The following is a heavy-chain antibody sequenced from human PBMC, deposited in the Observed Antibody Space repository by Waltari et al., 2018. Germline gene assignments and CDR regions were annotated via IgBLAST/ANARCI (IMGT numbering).Heavy chain of an antibody. V-gene: IGHV1-18*01. J-gene: IGHJ4*02. CDR2: STAYKGDP. CDR3: ARDPGGEMATIRNFDY. D-gene: IGHD5-12*01. CDR1: GYTFTSYG. Sequence: QVQLVQSGAEVKKPGASVKVSCKASGYTFTSYGISWVRQAPGQGLEWMGWSTAYKGDPNTAPRLQGRVTTTTDTSTSTAYMGRRGLRSDDTAVYYCARDPGGEMATIRNFDYWGQGTLVTVAS.